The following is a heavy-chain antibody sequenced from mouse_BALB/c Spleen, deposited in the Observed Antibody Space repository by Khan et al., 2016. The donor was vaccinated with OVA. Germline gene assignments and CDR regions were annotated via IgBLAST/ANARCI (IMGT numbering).Heavy chain of an antibody. V-gene: IGHV2-9*02. Sequence: VELVESGPGLVAPSHSLSITCTVSGFSLTNYGVHWVRQPPGKALEWLGLIWAGGSPNYHSALMSSLSINKDNSKSQVFLKMNSLHTDDTAMYYCARDYGSSYEYFDVWGAGTTVTVSA. CDR2: IWAGGSP. CDR1: GFSLTNYG. D-gene: IGHD1-1*01. J-gene: IGHJ1*01. CDR3: ARDYGSSYEYFDV.